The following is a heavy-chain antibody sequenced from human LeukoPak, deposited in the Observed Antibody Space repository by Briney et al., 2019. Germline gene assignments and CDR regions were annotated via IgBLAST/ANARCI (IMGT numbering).Heavy chain of an antibody. V-gene: IGHV1-69*06. J-gene: IGHJ4*02. CDR1: GGTFSSYA. CDR2: IIPIFGTA. Sequence: GASVKVSCKASGGTFSSYAISWVRQAPGQGLEWMGGIIPIFGTANYAQKFQGRVTITADKSTSTAYMELSSLRFEDTAVYYCARGSSGWYYFDYWGQGTLVTVSS. CDR3: ARGSSGWYYFDY. D-gene: IGHD6-19*01.